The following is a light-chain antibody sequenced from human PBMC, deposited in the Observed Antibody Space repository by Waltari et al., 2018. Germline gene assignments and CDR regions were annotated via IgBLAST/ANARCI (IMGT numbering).Light chain of an antibody. CDR1: QIVGSSS. CDR2: RAS. Sequence: EIVLTPSPGTASLPPGERVTLSCRASQIVGSSSLAWYQQKPGQAPRLVIYRASRRATGIPDRFIGSGSGTDFSLTISRLEPEDFAVYYCQQHGTLPATFGQGTKVEIK. J-gene: IGKJ1*01. CDR3: QQHGTLPAT. V-gene: IGKV3-20*01.